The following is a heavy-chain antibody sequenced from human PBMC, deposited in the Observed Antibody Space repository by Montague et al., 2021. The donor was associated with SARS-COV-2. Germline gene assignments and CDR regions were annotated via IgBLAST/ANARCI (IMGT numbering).Heavy chain of an antibody. V-gene: IGHV3-21*01. Sequence: SLRLSCAASGFTFSSYSMNWVRQAPGKGLEWVSSISSSSSNIYYADSVKGRFTISRDNAKNSLYLQMNSLRAEDTAVYYCARSLYYYDSSGYYYFDYWGQGTLVTVSS. D-gene: IGHD3-22*01. CDR3: ARSLYYYDSSGYYYFDY. CDR2: ISSSSSNI. CDR1: GFTFSSYS. J-gene: IGHJ4*02.